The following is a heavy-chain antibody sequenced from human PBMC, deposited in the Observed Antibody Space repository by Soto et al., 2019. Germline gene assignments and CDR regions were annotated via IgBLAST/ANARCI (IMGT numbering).Heavy chain of an antibody. CDR2: IGAPNGNT. CDR1: GYGFTTYG. Sequence: QVHLVQSGAEVKKPGASVKVSCKGSGYGFTTYGITWVRQAPGQGLEWMAGIGAPNGNTNYAQKLQGRVTVTRDTSTSTAYMELRSLRSDDTAVYYCARGRSGDYWGQGALVTVSS. CDR3: ARGRSGDY. J-gene: IGHJ4*02. V-gene: IGHV1-18*01.